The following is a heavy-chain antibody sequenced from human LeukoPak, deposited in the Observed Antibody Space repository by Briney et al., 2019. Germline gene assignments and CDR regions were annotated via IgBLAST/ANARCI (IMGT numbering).Heavy chain of an antibody. CDR2: SNHSGST. CDR3: AXXXXXXXXXXAFDI. J-gene: IGHJ3*02. V-gene: IGHV4-34*01. CDR1: GGSFSGYY. Sequence: SETLSLTCAVYGGSFSGYYWSWIRQPPGKGLEWIGESNHSGSTNYNPSLKSRVTISVDTSKNQFSLKLSSVTAADTAGDYCAXXXXXXXXXXAFDIWGQGTMVTVSS.